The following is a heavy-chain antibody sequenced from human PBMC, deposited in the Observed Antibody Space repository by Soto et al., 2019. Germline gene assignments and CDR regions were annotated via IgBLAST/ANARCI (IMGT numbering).Heavy chain of an antibody. V-gene: IGHV4-59*01. CDR2: ISHTWRT. Sequence: QVQLQESGPGLVRPAETLSLTCSVSTGSMRTYYWTWIRQSPGKGLEWIGQISHTWRTKYNPSLESRVTISVDTSRKQFSLKLTSVTAADTALYYCARDDTTGLFDFWGQGTLVTVSS. CDR1: TGSMRTYY. J-gene: IGHJ4*02. CDR3: ARDDTTGLFDF. D-gene: IGHD4-17*01.